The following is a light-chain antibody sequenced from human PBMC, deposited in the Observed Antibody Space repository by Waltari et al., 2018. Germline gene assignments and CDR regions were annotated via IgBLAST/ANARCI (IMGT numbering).Light chain of an antibody. Sequence: EIVLTQSPGTLSVSPGESATLSRRTSQSVDSFYISWYQQKPGQAPRLIILGASSRATGVPDRFSGSGSGTHFTLTISRLEPEDFAVYYCQQYGAARYTFGPGTRLDLK. V-gene: IGKV3-20*01. CDR3: QQYGAARYT. CDR1: QSVDSFY. CDR2: GAS. J-gene: IGKJ3*01.